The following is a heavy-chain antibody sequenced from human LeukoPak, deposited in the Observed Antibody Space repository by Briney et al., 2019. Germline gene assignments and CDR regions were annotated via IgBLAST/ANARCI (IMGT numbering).Heavy chain of an antibody. V-gene: IGHV4-59*01. J-gene: IGHJ4*02. CDR1: GGSISSYY. Sequence: SETLSLTCTVSGGSISSYYWSWIRQPPGKGLEWIGYIYYSGSTNYNPSLKSRVTISVDTSKNQISLKLSSVTAADTAVYYCARYLSGYLDYWGQGTLDTVSS. CDR3: ARYLSGYLDY. CDR2: IYYSGST. D-gene: IGHD3-9*01.